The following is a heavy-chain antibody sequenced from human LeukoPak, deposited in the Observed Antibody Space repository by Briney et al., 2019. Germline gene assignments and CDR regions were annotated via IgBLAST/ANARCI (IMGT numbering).Heavy chain of an antibody. CDR2: INPNSGGT. CDR3: ARYDFWSSTGWFDP. V-gene: IGHV1-2*02. D-gene: IGHD3-3*01. CDR1: GHTFTGYY. Sequence: ASVKVSCKASGHTFTGYYMHWVRQAPGQGLEWMGWINPNSGGTNYAQKFQGRVTMTRDTSISTAYMELSRLRSDDTAVYYCARYDFWSSTGWFDPWGQGTLVTVSS. J-gene: IGHJ5*02.